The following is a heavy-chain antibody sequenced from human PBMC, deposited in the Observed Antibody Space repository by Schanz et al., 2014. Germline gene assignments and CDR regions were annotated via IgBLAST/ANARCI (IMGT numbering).Heavy chain of an antibody. J-gene: IGHJ3*02. CDR1: GFSVGNKY. CDR2: IYIGGNT. CDR3: ARVALPGYSSPRDAFDI. Sequence: EAQLLDSGGGLAQPGGSLRLSCAASGFSVGNKYMNWVRQAPGKGLEWVSFIYIGGNTYYADSVKGRFTISRDNSKNTVYIQMNSLRAEDTAVYYCARVALPGYSSPRDAFDIWGQGTMVTVSS. D-gene: IGHD5-18*01. V-gene: IGHV3-66*01.